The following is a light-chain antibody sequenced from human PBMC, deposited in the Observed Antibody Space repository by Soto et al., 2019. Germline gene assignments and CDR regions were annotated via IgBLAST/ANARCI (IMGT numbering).Light chain of an antibody. V-gene: IGKV1-17*01. CDR1: PGIRND. CDR2: AAS. J-gene: IGKJ4*01. Sequence: DIQMTQSPSSLSASVGDRVTITCRASPGIRNDLGWYQQKPGKAPKRLIYAASSLQSGITSRFSVSGSVSEFTPTISTLQTEDFATYYCLQHNSYPLTFGGGTKVEIK. CDR3: LQHNSYPLT.